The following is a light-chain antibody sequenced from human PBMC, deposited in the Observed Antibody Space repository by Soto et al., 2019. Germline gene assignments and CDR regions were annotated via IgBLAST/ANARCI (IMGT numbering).Light chain of an antibody. CDR1: SSNIGSNT. CDR3: AAWDDSLNGWV. J-gene: IGLJ3*02. V-gene: IGLV1-44*01. CDR2: STN. Sequence: QSVLTQPPSASGTPGQRVTFSCSGSSSNIGSNTVNWYQQLPGTAPKLLIYSTNQRPSGVPDRFSGSKSGTSASLAISGLQSEDEADYYCAAWDDSLNGWVFGGGTKVTVL.